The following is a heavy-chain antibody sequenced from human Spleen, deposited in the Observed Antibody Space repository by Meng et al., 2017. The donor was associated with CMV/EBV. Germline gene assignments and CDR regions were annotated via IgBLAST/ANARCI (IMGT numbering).Heavy chain of an antibody. CDR3: ARSSGSSGPTGGFDY. J-gene: IGHJ4*02. V-gene: IGHV1-18*01. D-gene: IGHD3-10*01. Sequence: VYTFIMYGITWVRQAPGQGLEWMGWVSGYNGNTNYGQKFQGRVTMTTDASTSSAYMELRGLRSDDTAVYYCARSSGSSGPTGGFDYWGQGTLVTVSS. CDR1: VYTFIMYG. CDR2: VSGYNGNT.